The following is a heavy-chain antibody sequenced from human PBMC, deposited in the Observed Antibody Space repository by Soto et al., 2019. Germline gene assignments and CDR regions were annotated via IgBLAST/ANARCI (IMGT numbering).Heavy chain of an antibody. Sequence: QVQLVQSGAEVKKPGASVKVSCKASGYTFTSYAMHWVRQAPGQRLEWMGWINAGNGNTKYSQKFQGRVTITRDTSASTAYMELSSLRSEDTAVYYCAREVIRAVRGVIISDAFDIWGQGTMVTVSS. V-gene: IGHV1-3*01. CDR3: AREVIRAVRGVIISDAFDI. CDR2: INAGNGNT. D-gene: IGHD3-10*01. CDR1: GYTFTSYA. J-gene: IGHJ3*02.